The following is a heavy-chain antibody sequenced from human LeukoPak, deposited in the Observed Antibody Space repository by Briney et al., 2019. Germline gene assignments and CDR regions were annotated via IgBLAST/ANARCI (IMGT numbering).Heavy chain of an antibody. D-gene: IGHD3-16*01. CDR1: GGSISSSGYY. V-gene: IGHV4-39*01. J-gene: IGHJ4*02. Sequence: SETLSLTCTVSGGSISSSGYYWGWIRQPPGKGLEWIGSIYYSGSTYYNPSLKSRVTISVDTSKNQFSLKLSSVTAADTAVYYCARRRLGDLFDYWGQGTLVTVSS. CDR2: IYYSGST. CDR3: ARRRLGDLFDY.